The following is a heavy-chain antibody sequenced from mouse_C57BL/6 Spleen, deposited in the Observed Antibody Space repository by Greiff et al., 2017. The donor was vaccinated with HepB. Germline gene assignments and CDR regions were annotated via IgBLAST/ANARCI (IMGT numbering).Heavy chain of an antibody. D-gene: IGHD1-1*01. CDR2: INPNNGGT. CDR1: GYTFTDYN. CDR3: ARDGSSSYYYDMDY. Sequence: EVQLQQSGPELVKPGASVKMSCKASGYTFTDYNMHWVKQSHGKSLEWIGYINPNNGGTSYNQKFKGKGTLTVNKSSSTAYMELRSLTSEDSAVYYCARDGSSSYYYDMDYWGQGTSVTVSS. V-gene: IGHV1-22*01. J-gene: IGHJ4*01.